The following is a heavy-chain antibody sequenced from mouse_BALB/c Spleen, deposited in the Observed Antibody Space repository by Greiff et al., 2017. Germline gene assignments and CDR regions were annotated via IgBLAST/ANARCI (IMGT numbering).Heavy chain of an antibody. Sequence: EVKLMESGAELVKPGASVKLSCTASGFNIKDTYMHWVKQSPEQGLEWIGRIDPANGNTKYDPKFQGKATITADTSSNTAYLQLSSLTSEDTAVYYCAPPYGNQFAYWGQGTLVTVSA. D-gene: IGHD2-1*01. CDR2: IDPANGNT. CDR3: APPYGNQFAY. V-gene: IGHV14-3*02. CDR1: GFNIKDTY. J-gene: IGHJ3*01.